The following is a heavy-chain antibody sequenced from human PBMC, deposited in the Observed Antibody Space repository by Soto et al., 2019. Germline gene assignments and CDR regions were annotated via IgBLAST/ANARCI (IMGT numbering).Heavy chain of an antibody. V-gene: IGHV4-59*01. CDR2: IYYSGST. Sequence: SETLSLTCAVSGGSISSYYWSWIRQPPGKGLEWIGYIYYSGSTNYNPSLKSRVTISVDTSKNQFSLKLSSVTAADTAVYYCARAVSYGGYYYYGMDVWGQGTTVTVSS. J-gene: IGHJ6*02. CDR3: ARAVSYGGYYYYGMDV. CDR1: GGSISSYY. D-gene: IGHD1-26*01.